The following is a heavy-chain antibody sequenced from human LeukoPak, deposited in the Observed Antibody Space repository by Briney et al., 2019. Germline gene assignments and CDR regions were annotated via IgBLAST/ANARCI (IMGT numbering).Heavy chain of an antibody. CDR2: MNPNSGNT. D-gene: IGHD3-22*01. CDR1: GYTFTSYD. J-gene: IGHJ4*02. CDR3: ARGNYYDSSGYYHHFDY. V-gene: IGHV1-8*01. Sequence: SVKVSCKASGYTFTSYDINWVRQATGQGLEWMGWMNPNSGNTGYAQKFQGRVTITADKSTSTAYMELSSLRSEDTAVYYCARGNYYDSSGYYHHFDYWGRGTLVTVSS.